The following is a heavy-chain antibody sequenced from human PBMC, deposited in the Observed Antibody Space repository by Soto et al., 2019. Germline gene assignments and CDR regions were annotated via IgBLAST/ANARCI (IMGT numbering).Heavy chain of an antibody. D-gene: IGHD5-18*01. V-gene: IGHV3-7*01. J-gene: IGHJ4*02. Sequence: HPGGSLRLSCAASGFTFSSSWMSWVRQAPGKGLEWVANIKEDGSEIHYVDSVKGRFTISRDNAKNCLYLQMSSLRVEDTAVYYCARDLGYGLFDYWGQGTLVTVSS. CDR2: IKEDGSEI. CDR3: ARDLGYGLFDY. CDR1: GFTFSSSW.